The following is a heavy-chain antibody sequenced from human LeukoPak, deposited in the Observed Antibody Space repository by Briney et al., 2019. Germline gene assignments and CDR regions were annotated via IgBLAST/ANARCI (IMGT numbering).Heavy chain of an antibody. CDR2: IYYSGST. CDR1: GGSISSSSYS. CDR3: ARFDNKDSSGYYYESHWFDP. V-gene: IGHV4-39*01. J-gene: IGHJ5*02. Sequence: PSETLSLTCTVSGGSISSSSYSWGWIRQPPGKGLEWIGSIYYSGSTYYNPSLKSRVTISVDTSKNQLSLKLSSVTAADTAVYYCARFDNKDSSGYYYESHWFDPWGQGTLVTVSS. D-gene: IGHD3-22*01.